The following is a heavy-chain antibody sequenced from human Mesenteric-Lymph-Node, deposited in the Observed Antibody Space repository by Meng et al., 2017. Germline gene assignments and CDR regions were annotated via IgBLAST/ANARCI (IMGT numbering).Heavy chain of an antibody. J-gene: IGHJ5*02. Sequence: QVHLVLSGSELKNTGASVKVSCKASGYTFSTYTRNWVRQASGQGLEWMGVINPSGGSSIYAQRFQGRVTMTSDTSTTTVYMDLSSLRSEDTAVYYCARVSKGGSYRFDPWGQGTLVTVSS. CDR1: GYTFSTYT. CDR3: ARVSKGGSYRFDP. V-gene: IGHV1-46*03. CDR2: INPSGGSS. D-gene: IGHD1-26*01.